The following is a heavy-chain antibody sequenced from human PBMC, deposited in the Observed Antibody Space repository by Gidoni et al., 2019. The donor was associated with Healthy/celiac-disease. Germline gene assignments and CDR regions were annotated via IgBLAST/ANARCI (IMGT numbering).Heavy chain of an antibody. CDR2: IWYDGSNK. CDR3: ARGSDSSGWGGPSFVYYYGMDV. D-gene: IGHD6-19*01. J-gene: IGHJ6*02. V-gene: IGHV3-33*01. CDR1: GFTFSSYG. Sequence: QVQLVESGGGVVQPGRSLRLSCAASGFTFSSYGLHWVRQASGKGLEWVAVIWYDGSNKYYADSVKGRFTISRDNSKNTLYLQMNSPRAEDTAVYHCARGSDSSGWGGPSFVYYYGMDVWGQGTTVTVSS.